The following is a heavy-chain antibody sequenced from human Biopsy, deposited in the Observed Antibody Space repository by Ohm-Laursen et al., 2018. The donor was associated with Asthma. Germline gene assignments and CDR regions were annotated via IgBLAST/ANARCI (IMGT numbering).Heavy chain of an antibody. V-gene: IGHV4-61*08. CDR2: IHYSGST. D-gene: IGHD2-15*01. CDR1: GGSISSGGYY. J-gene: IGHJ4*02. Sequence: GTLSLTCSGSGGSISSGGYYCTWIRQAPGKGLEWIGNIHYSGSTYSNPSLKSRVTISVDTSKKQISLRLSSVIAADTAVYYCAGFCSGGNCPDHWGQGTLVTVSS. CDR3: AGFCSGGNCPDH.